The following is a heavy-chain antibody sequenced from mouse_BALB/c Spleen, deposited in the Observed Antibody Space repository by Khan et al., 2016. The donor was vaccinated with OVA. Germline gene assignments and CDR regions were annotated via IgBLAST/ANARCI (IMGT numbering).Heavy chain of an antibody. J-gene: IGHJ3*01. CDR3: SREEPMNTTWFAY. Sequence: EVQLQESGGGLVKPGGSLKLSCAVSGFTFSSYAMSWVRQTPERRLEWVASVSYGGNTFYPDTVKGRFTISRDNARNILYLQMSSLRSEDTAMYYCSREEPMNTTWFAYWGQGTLVTVSA. V-gene: IGHV5-6-5*01. CDR2: VSYGGNT. D-gene: IGHD2-4*01. CDR1: GFTFSSYA.